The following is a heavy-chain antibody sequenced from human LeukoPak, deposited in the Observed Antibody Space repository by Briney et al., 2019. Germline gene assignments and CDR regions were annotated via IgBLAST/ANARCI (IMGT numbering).Heavy chain of an antibody. Sequence: GASVKVSCKASGYSFTGYYIHWVRQAPGQGLAWMGWINPYSGDTTYAQKFQGRLTLTRDTSISTAYMELSSLRSEDTAVYYCARYRWGKYCSGGSCYSGSDYYYYMDVWGKGTTVTVSS. CDR1: GYSFTGYY. V-gene: IGHV1-2*02. D-gene: IGHD2-15*01. CDR3: ARYRWGKYCSGGSCYSGSDYYYYMDV. CDR2: INPYSGDT. J-gene: IGHJ6*03.